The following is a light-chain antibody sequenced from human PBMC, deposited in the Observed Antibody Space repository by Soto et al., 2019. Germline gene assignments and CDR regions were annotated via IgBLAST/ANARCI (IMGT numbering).Light chain of an antibody. Sequence: QSALTQPATVSGSPGQSITISCTGTSSDDGGYNYVSWYQQHPGKAPKLMIYEVSNRPSGGSSRFSSSKSSNTASLTVSGLQAENEADYYCSSYTSSSTAVVFGGGTQLTV. CDR2: EVS. V-gene: IGLV2-14*01. CDR3: SSYTSSSTAVV. CDR1: SSDDGGYNY. J-gene: IGLJ2*01.